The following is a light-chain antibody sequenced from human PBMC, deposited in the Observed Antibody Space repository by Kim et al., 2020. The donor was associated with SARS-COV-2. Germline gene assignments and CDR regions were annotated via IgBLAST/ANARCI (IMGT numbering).Light chain of an antibody. Sequence: EIVLTQSPATLSLSPGERATLSCGASQSVSSGYLAWYQQKPGLAPRLLIYDASSRATGIPDRFSGSGSGTDFTLTISRLEPEDFAVYYCQQYGSSRYTFGQETKLEI. V-gene: IGKV3D-20*01. CDR3: QQYGSSRYT. CDR2: DAS. CDR1: QSVSSGY. J-gene: IGKJ2*01.